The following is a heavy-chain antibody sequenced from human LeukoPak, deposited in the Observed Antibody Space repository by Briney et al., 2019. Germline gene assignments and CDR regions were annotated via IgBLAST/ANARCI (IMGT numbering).Heavy chain of an antibody. Sequence: ASVKVSCKASGYTFTSYYMHWVRQAPGQGLEWMGIINPSGGSTSYAQKFQGRVTMTRDTSTSTAYMELRSLRSDDTAVYYCARDPQWLVRGPGSDIWGQGTMVTVSS. D-gene: IGHD6-19*01. V-gene: IGHV1-46*01. CDR2: INPSGGST. CDR1: GYTFTSYY. CDR3: ARDPQWLVRGPGSDI. J-gene: IGHJ3*02.